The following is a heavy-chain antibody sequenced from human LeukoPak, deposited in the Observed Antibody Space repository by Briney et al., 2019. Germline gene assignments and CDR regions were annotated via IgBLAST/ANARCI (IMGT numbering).Heavy chain of an antibody. J-gene: IGHJ1*01. D-gene: IGHD1-26*01. CDR2: INPNTGGT. Sequence: GASVKVSCKTPGSHFTSYYMHWARQAPGQGLEWMGWINPNTGGTDYAQKFQGRVTMTRDTSINTVYMELSRLTSDDTTVYYCAIGGSAAEYRQSWGQGTLVSVSS. V-gene: IGHV1-2*02. CDR1: GSHFTSYY. CDR3: AIGGSAAEYRQS.